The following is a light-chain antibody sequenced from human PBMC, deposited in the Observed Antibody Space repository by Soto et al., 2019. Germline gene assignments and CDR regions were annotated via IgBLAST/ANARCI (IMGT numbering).Light chain of an antibody. V-gene: IGLV2-14*03. CDR3: NSFTTTNTYV. CDR1: SSDVGGFDH. Sequence: QSALTQPASVSGSPGQSITISCTGASSDVGGFDHVSWYQQHPGKVPRLLIYDVSSRPSGVSYRFSGSKSGNTASLTISGLQAEDEADYYCNSFTTTNTYVFGTGTKLTVL. CDR2: DVS. J-gene: IGLJ1*01.